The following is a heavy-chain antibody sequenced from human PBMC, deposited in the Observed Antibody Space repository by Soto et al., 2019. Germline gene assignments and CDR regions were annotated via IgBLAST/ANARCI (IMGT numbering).Heavy chain of an antibody. CDR1: GFTFSDYY. V-gene: IGHV3-11*01. CDR2: ISSSGSTI. Sequence: PGRSLRLSCSASGFTFSDYYMSWIRQAPGKVREWVLYISSSGSTIYDAESAKGRFTISRDNAKNSLYLQMNSLRAEYAAVYYCARKDCSRTSCNTYYYYYYGMDVWGQGTTVTVS. CDR3: ARKDCSRTSCNTYYYYYYGMDV. J-gene: IGHJ6*02. D-gene: IGHD2-2*02.